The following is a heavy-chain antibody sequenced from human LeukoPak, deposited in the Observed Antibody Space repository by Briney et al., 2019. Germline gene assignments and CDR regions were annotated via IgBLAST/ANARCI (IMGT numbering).Heavy chain of an antibody. V-gene: IGHV3-30-3*01. CDR1: GFTFSSYA. CDR2: ISYDGSNK. D-gene: IGHD1-26*01. J-gene: IGHJ4*02. CDR3: ARSAVGATASASLDY. Sequence: GGSLRLSCAASGFTFSSYAMHWVRQAPGKGLEWVAVISYDGSNKYYADSVKGRFTISRDNSKDTLYLQMNSLRAEDTAVYYCARSAVGATASASLDYWGQGTLVTVSS.